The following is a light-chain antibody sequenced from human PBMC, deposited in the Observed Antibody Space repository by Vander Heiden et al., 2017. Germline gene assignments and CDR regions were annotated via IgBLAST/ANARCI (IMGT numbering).Light chain of an antibody. CDR2: DAS. CDR1: QDISNY. J-gene: IGKJ5*01. Sequence: DIQMTQSPSSLSASVGDRVTITCQASQDISNYLNWYQQKPGKAPKLLIYDASNWETGVPSRFSGSGSGTDFTFTISSLQPEDIATYYCQQYDNLPITFGQGTRLEMK. CDR3: QQYDNLPIT. V-gene: IGKV1-33*01.